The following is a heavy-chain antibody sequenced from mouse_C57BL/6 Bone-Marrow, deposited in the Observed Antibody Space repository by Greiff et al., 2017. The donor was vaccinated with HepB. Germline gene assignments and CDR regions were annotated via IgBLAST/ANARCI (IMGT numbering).Heavy chain of an antibody. CDR2: ISSGGSYT. Sequence: EVKLLESGGDLVKPGGSLKLSCAASGFTFSSYGMSWVRQTPDKRLEWVATISSGGSYTYYPDSVKGRFTISRDNAKNTLYLQMSSLKSEDTAMYYCASLTRYYYAMDYWGQGTSVTVSS. D-gene: IGHD2-12*01. CDR3: ASLTRYYYAMDY. CDR1: GFTFSSYG. V-gene: IGHV5-6*01. J-gene: IGHJ4*01.